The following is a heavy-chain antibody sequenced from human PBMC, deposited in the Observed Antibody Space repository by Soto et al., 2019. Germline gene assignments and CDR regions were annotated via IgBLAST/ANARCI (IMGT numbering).Heavy chain of an antibody. CDR3: ARGSMTSVSLFDY. J-gene: IGHJ4*02. D-gene: IGHD4-4*01. CDR2: VNHSGGT. Sequence: SETLSLTCAVDGGSFSGYYWNWIRQPPGKGLEWIGEVNHSGGTNYNPSLKSRVTISVDTSKNQFSLKLTSVTAADTAVYYCARGSMTSVSLFDYWGQGTLVTVSS. V-gene: IGHV4-34*01. CDR1: GGSFSGYY.